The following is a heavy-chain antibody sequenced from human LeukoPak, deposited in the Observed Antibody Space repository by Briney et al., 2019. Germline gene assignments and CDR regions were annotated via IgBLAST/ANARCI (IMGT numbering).Heavy chain of an antibody. Sequence: GGSLRLSCATSGFAFSNTGMTWVRQAPDRGLEWVSTISPTGEGTHYADSVKGRFTIFRDNSKNTLSLFMDSLRADDTATYYCARDAGGAWPFDYWGQGTRVIVSS. CDR3: ARDAGGAWPFDY. CDR1: GFAFSNTG. J-gene: IGHJ4*02. D-gene: IGHD4-17*01. CDR2: ISPTGEGT. V-gene: IGHV3-23*01.